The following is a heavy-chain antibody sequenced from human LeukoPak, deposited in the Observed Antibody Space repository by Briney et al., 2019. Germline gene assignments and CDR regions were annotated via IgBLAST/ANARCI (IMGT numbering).Heavy chain of an antibody. CDR3: ARARYCSGGSCYAEY. Sequence: GESLKISCKGSGYSFTTYWIGWVRQMPGKGLEWMGIIYPGDSDTRYSPSFQGQDTISADKSIGTAYLQWSSLKASDTAMYYCARARYCSGGSCYAEYWGQGTLVTVSS. V-gene: IGHV5-51*01. D-gene: IGHD2-15*01. J-gene: IGHJ4*02. CDR1: GYSFTTYW. CDR2: IYPGDSDT.